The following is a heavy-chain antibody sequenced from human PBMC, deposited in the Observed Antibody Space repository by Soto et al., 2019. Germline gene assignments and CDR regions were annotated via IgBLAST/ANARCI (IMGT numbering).Heavy chain of an antibody. Sequence: QVQLVESGGGVVQPGRSLRLSCAASGFTFSSYAMHWVRQAPGKGLEWVAVISYDGSNKYYADSVKGLFTISRENSKNTPSLQMNSLRAEDTAVYYCARVPSSSGRAHFDYWGQGTLVTVSS. J-gene: IGHJ4*02. CDR1: GFTFSSYA. CDR2: ISYDGSNK. V-gene: IGHV3-30-3*01. CDR3: ARVPSSSGRAHFDY. D-gene: IGHD2-15*01.